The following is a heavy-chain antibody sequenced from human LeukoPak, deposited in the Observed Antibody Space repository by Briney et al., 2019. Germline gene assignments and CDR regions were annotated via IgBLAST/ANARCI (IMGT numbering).Heavy chain of an antibody. J-gene: IGHJ5*02. CDR1: GGSISSGDYY. V-gene: IGHV4-30-4*01. D-gene: IGHD3-10*01. Sequence: PSQTLSLTCTVSGGSISSGDYYWSWIRQPPGKGLEWIGYIYYSGSTYYNPSLKSRVTISVDTSKNQFSLKLSSVTAADTAVYYCARHPFTMVRGVINNWFDPWGQGTLVTVSS. CDR3: ARHPFTMVRGVINNWFDP. CDR2: IYYSGST.